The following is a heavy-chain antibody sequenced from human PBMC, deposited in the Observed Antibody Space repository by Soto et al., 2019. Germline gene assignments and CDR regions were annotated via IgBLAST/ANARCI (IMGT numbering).Heavy chain of an antibody. CDR3: ARQPREQIFNWFDP. D-gene: IGHD1-1*01. Sequence: SETLSLTCTVSGGSISSGDYYWSWIRQPTGKGLEWIGYIYYSGSTYYNPSLKSRVTISVDTSKNQFSLKLSSLAAADTAVYYCARQPREQIFNWFDPGGQGTLVAVSS. J-gene: IGHJ5*02. CDR2: IYYSGST. CDR1: GGSISSGDYY. V-gene: IGHV4-30-4*01.